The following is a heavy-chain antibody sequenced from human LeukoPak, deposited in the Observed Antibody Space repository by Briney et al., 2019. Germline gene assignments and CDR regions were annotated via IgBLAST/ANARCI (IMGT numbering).Heavy chain of an antibody. Sequence: PSETLSLTCAVYGGSFSGYYWSWIRQPPGKGLEWIGEINHRGSTNYNPSLKSRVTISVDTSKNQFSLKLSSVAAADTAVYYCARAPYYYYGMDVWGQGTTVTVSS. V-gene: IGHV4-34*01. CDR1: GGSFSGYY. CDR3: ARAPYYYYGMDV. J-gene: IGHJ6*02. CDR2: INHRGST.